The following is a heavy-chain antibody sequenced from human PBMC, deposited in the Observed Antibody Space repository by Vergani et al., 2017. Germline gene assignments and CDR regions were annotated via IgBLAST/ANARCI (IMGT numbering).Heavy chain of an antibody. D-gene: IGHD3-3*01. Sequence: VQLVESGGGLVKPGGSLRLSCAASGFTFSNAWMSWVRQAPGKGLEWVSYISSSGSTIYYADSVKGRFTISRDNAKNSLYLQMNSLRAEDTAVYYCARDLYYDFWSGYPDDYYYYGMDVWGQGTTVTVSS. V-gene: IGHV3-11*01. CDR3: ARDLYYDFWSGYPDDYYYYGMDV. CDR2: ISSSGSTI. J-gene: IGHJ6*02. CDR1: GFTFSNAW.